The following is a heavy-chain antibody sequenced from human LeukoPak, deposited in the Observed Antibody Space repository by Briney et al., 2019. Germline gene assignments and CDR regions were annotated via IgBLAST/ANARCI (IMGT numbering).Heavy chain of an antibody. D-gene: IGHD3-10*01. CDR3: ARGLLWFGSLVAFDI. V-gene: IGHV3-66*01. J-gene: IGHJ3*02. CDR1: GLTVSSNY. Sequence: GGSLRLSCAASGLTVSSNYMSWVRQAPGKGLEWVSVIYSGGSTYYADSVKGRFTISRDNAKNSLYLQMNSLRAEDTAVYYCARGLLWFGSLVAFDIWGQGTMVTVSS. CDR2: IYSGGST.